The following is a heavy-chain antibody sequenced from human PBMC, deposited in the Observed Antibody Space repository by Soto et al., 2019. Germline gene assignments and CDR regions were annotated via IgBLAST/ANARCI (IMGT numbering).Heavy chain of an antibody. Sequence: ASVKVSCKASGGTFSSYSISWVRQAPGQGLEWMGGIIPIFGTANYAQKFQGRVTITADESTSTAYMELSSLRSEDTAVYYCAIEYSSSPPYYPIGYWGQGTLVTVSS. CDR2: IIPIFGTA. CDR1: GGTFSSYS. V-gene: IGHV1-69*13. D-gene: IGHD6-6*01. CDR3: AIEYSSSPPYYPIGY. J-gene: IGHJ4*02.